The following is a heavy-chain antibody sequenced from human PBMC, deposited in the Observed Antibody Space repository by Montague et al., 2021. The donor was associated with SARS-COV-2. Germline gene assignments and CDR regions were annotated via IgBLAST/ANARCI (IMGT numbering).Heavy chain of an antibody. Sequence: SEILSLTCAVYGGSFSDYCWSWIRQPPGKGLEWIGEINHSGSTNYNPSLRSRVTISVDTSKNQFSLKLSAVTAADTAVYYCARGAPTISMILVVMTGAGWYFDLWGRGTLVTVSS. CDR2: INHSGST. CDR3: ARGAPTISMILVVMTGAGWYFDL. CDR1: GGSFSDYC. J-gene: IGHJ2*01. D-gene: IGHD3-22*01. V-gene: IGHV4-34*01.